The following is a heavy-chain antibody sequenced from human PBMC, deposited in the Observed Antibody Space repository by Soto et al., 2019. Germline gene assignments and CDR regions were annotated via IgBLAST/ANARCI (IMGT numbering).Heavy chain of an antibody. CDR2: TNQDGRER. CDR1: GFTFRNYW. V-gene: IGHV3-7*01. D-gene: IGHD5-18*01. Sequence: EVQLVESGGELVQPGGSLRLSCVASGFTFRNYWMSWLRQAPGKGLEWVANTNQDGRERYSVDSVKGRFTISRDNAKNSMHLQMNSLRAEDTAVYYCARDGSGYSTDWGQGTLVTVSS. CDR3: ARDGSGYSTD. J-gene: IGHJ4*02.